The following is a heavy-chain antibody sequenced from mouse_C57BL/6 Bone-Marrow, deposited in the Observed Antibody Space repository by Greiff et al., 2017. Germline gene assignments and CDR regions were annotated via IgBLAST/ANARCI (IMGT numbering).Heavy chain of an antibody. J-gene: IGHJ3*01. Sequence: VQLQQPGAELVMPGASVKLSCKASGYTFTSYWMHWVKQRPGQGLEWIGESDPSDSYTNYNQKFKGKSTLTVDKSYSTAYMQLSSLTSEASAVYCCAREGGDDDYVTWFAYWGQGNLVTVSA. D-gene: IGHD2-13*01. CDR2: SDPSDSYT. V-gene: IGHV1-69*01. CDR1: GYTFTSYW. CDR3: AREGGDDDYVTWFAY.